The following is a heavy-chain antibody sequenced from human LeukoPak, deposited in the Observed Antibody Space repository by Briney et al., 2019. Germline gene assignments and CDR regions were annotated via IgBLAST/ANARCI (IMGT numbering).Heavy chain of an antibody. J-gene: IGHJ4*02. D-gene: IGHD3-22*01. CDR2: ISSSVTTI. Sequence: GGSLRLSCAASGFTFSGYEMSWVRQAPGKGLEWVSYISSSVTTIYYADSVKGRFTVSRDNAKNSVYLQMNSLRAEDTAVYYCARGLSNYYDSTWDYWGQGTLVTVSS. V-gene: IGHV3-48*03. CDR1: GFTFSGYE. CDR3: ARGLSNYYDSTWDY.